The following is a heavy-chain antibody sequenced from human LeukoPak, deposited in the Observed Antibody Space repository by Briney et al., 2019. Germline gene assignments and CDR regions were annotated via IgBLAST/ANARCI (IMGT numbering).Heavy chain of an antibody. CDR3: ARGRSGSYYSAFDI. D-gene: IGHD1-26*01. V-gene: IGHV1-46*01. CDR1: GYIFTSYY. CDR2: INPSGGST. Sequence: ASVKVSCKASGYIFTSYYMYWVRQAPGQGLEWMGIINPSGGSTSYAQKFQGRVTMTRDTSISTAYMELSRLRSDDTAVYYCARGRSGSYYSAFDIWGQGTMVTVSS. J-gene: IGHJ3*02.